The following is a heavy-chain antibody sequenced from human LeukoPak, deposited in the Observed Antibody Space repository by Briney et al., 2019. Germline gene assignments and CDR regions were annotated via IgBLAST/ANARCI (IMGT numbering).Heavy chain of an antibody. J-gene: IGHJ5*02. D-gene: IGHD2-2*01. CDR2: IYYSGST. Sequence: PSETLSLTCTVSGGSISSYYWSWIRQPPGKGLEWIGYIYYSGSTNYNPSLKSRVTISVDTSKNQFSLKLSSVTAADTAVYYCATLPVVPANNWFDPWGQGTLVTVSS. CDR1: GGSISSYY. CDR3: ATLPVVPANNWFDP. V-gene: IGHV4-59*12.